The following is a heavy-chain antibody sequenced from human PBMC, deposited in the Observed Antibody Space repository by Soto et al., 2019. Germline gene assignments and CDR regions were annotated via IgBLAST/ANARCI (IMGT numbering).Heavy chain of an antibody. J-gene: IGHJ4*02. V-gene: IGHV4-30-4*01. CDR2: IYYSGST. CDR1: GGSISSGDYY. D-gene: IGHD2-15*01. Sequence: QVQLQESGPGLVKPSQTLSLTCTVSGGSISSGDYYWRWIRQPPGKVLEWIGYIYYSGSTYYNPSLKSRATISVDTSRNQFSLKLSSVTAADTAVYYCARRSLNCSGGSCYSPYFDYWGQGTLVTVSS. CDR3: ARRSLNCSGGSCYSPYFDY.